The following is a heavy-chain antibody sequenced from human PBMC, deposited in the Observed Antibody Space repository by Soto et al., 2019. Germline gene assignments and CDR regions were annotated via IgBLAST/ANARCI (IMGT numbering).Heavy chain of an antibody. CDR1: GFSFGFSFSSYA. CDR3: AKDPTGDYVGAFDS. CDR2: IGGSGGIT. D-gene: IGHD4-17*01. J-gene: IGHJ4*02. Sequence: EVQLLESGGGLVQPGGSLRLSFRASGFSFGFSFSSYAMTWVRRAPGKGLEWVSSIGGSGGITYYADSVKGRFTISRDNSKNTLFLQMNSLRADDTAVYHCAKDPTGDYVGAFDSWGQGTLVTVSS. V-gene: IGHV3-23*01.